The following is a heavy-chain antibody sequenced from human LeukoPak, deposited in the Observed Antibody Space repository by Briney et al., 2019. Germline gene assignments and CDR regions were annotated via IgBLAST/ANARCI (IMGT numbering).Heavy chain of an antibody. CDR3: ASTQDVVVPAADGY. CDR1: GYTFSSYW. Sequence: KISCKGSGYTFSSYWIGWVRQAPGQGLEWMGRIIPIFGTANYAQKFQGRVTITTDESTSTAYMELSSLRSEDTAVYYCASTQDVVVPAADGYWGQGTLVTVSS. V-gene: IGHV1-69*05. D-gene: IGHD2-2*01. J-gene: IGHJ4*02. CDR2: IIPIFGTA.